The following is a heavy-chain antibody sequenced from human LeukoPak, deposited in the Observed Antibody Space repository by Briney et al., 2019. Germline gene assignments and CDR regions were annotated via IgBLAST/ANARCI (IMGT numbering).Heavy chain of an antibody. CDR1: GFTFSSYE. Sequence: TGGSLGLSCAASGFTFSSYEMNWVRQAPGKGLEWVSYISSSGSTIYYADSVKGRFTISRDNAKNSLYLQMNSLRAEDTAVYYCARDRSGYSSSRTAFDIWGQGTIVTVSS. CDR2: ISSSGSTI. V-gene: IGHV3-48*03. CDR3: ARDRSGYSSSRTAFDI. J-gene: IGHJ3*02. D-gene: IGHD6-13*01.